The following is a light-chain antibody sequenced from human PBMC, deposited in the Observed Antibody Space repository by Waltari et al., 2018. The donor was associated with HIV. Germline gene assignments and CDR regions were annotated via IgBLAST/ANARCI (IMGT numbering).Light chain of an antibody. CDR1: QSVSSSP. CDR3: QQYGTSPLT. V-gene: IGKV3-20*01. Sequence: EIVLTQSPGTLSLSPGERATLSCRTRQSVSSSPLAWYQQRPGQAPRLLIYAASSRATGIPDRFSGSGSGTDFTLTISRLEPEDFVVYYCQQYGTSPLTFGGGTKVEIK. CDR2: AAS. J-gene: IGKJ4*01.